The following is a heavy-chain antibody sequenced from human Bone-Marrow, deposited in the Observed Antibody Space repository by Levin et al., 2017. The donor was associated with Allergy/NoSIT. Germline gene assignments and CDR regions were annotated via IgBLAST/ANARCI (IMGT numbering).Heavy chain of an antibody. V-gene: IGHV4-39*01. CDR1: GGSISSSNYY. CDR3: ARQSYGRGRFDP. CDR2: IYYSGNT. D-gene: IGHD3-16*01. J-gene: IGHJ5*02. Sequence: SQTLSLTCTVSGGSISSSNYYWGWIRQPPGKGLEWIGSIYYSGNTYYNPSLKSRFTMSVDTSKNQFSLKLTSVTAADTAVHYCARQSYGRGRFDPWGQGTLVTVSS.